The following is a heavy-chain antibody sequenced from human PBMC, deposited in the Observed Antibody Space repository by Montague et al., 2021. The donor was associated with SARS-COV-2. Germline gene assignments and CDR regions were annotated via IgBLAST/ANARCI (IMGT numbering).Heavy chain of an antibody. CDR1: GSSISSSSYY. Sequence: SETLSLTCTVSGSSISSSSYYWGWIRQPPGKGLEWIGSIYYSGSTYDNPSLKSRVSISVDTSKNQFSLKLNSVTAADTAVYYRARLLLELPGDYWGQGTLVTVSS. D-gene: IGHD1-7*01. J-gene: IGHJ4*02. CDR2: IYYSGST. V-gene: IGHV4-39*01. CDR3: ARLLLELPGDY.